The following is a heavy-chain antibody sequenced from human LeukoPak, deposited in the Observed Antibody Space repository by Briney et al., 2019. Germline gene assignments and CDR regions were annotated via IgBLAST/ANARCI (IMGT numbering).Heavy chain of an antibody. CDR1: GYTFTSYD. Sequence: GASVKVSCKASGYTFTSYDINWVRQATGQGLEWLGWMNPNSGTTGYAQKFQGRVTITRNTSISTAYMELSSLRSEDTAVYYCARVPKQQLVTYYFDYWGQGTLVTVSS. V-gene: IGHV1-8*03. CDR2: MNPNSGTT. J-gene: IGHJ4*02. CDR3: ARVPKQQLVTYYFDY. D-gene: IGHD6-13*01.